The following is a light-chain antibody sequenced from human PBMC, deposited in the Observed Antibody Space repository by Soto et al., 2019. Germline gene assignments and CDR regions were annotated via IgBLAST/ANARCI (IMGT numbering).Light chain of an antibody. V-gene: IGKV1-17*02. CDR1: QVIRND. CDR3: QQTYNLPRT. CDR2: AAS. Sequence: DIQMTQSPSPLSASVGDRVTITCRASQVIRNDLSWYQQKPGKAPKRLIYAASNLQRGVPARFSGSGSGTEFTLTINKMQREDFATYYCQQTYNLPRTFGQGTKVDIK. J-gene: IGKJ1*01.